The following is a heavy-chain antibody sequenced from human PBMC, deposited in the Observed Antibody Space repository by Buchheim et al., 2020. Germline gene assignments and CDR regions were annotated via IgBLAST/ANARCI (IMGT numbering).Heavy chain of an antibody. CDR1: GGSISSYY. CDR3: ARLTSEYSSLLYYYYYGMDV. D-gene: IGHD6-6*01. J-gene: IGHJ6*02. CDR2: IYYSGST. Sequence: QVQLQESGPGLVKPSETLSLTCTVSGGSISSYYWSWIRQPPGKGLEWIRYIYYSGSTNYNPSLKSRVTISVDTSKNQFSLKLSSVTAADTAVYYCARLTSEYSSLLYYYYYGMDVWGQGTT. V-gene: IGHV4-59*08.